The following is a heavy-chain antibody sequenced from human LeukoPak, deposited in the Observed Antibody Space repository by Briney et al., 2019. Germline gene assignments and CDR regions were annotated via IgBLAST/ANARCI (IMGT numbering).Heavy chain of an antibody. J-gene: IGHJ5*02. CDR1: GFTISRNY. V-gene: IGHV3-66*01. CDR2: MYSGGST. D-gene: IGHD4-11*01. Sequence: AGGSLRLSCAASGFTISRNYMSWVRQAPGKGLEWGSVMYSGGSTYYSDAVKGGITISRDNSKNTLYLQMNSLRAEDTAVYYCARDNDYSGWFDPWGQGTLVTVSS. CDR3: ARDNDYSGWFDP.